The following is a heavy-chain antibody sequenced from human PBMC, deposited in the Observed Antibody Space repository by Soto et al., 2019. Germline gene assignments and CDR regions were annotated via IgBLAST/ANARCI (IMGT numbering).Heavy chain of an antibody. CDR2: INPSGGPT. D-gene: IGHD6-13*01. V-gene: IGHV1-46*01. J-gene: IGHJ4*02. CDR1: GYTLTKYY. CDR3: ARGAAAGVRTFDY. Sequence: QVQLVQSGAEVKKPGASVKVSCKASGYTLTKYYMHWVRQAPGQGLEWMGIINPSGGPTTYAQNFQGRVTMTRDTSTSTVYMAVSSLISEDTAVYYCARGAAAGVRTFDYWGQGTLVTVSS.